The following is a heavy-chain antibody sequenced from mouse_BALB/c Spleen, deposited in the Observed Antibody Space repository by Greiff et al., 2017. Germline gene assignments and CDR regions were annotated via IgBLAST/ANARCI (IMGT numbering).Heavy chain of an antibody. V-gene: IGHV5-6-3*01. CDR1: GFTFSSYG. J-gene: IGHJ3*01. CDR3: ARDRDYGNFAY. D-gene: IGHD2-1*01. Sequence: EVMLVESGGGLVQPGGSLKLSCAASGFTFSSYGMSWVRQTPDKRLELVATINSNGGSTYYPDSVKGRFTISRDNAKNTLYLQMSSLKSEDTAMYYCARDRDYGNFAYWGQGTLVTVSA. CDR2: INSNGGST.